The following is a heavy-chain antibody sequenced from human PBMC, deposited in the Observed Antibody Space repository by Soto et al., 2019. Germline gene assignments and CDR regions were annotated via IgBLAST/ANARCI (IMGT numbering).Heavy chain of an antibody. J-gene: IGHJ4*02. CDR2: IYYSGST. V-gene: IGHV4-31*02. Sequence: RQHPGKGLEWIGYIYYSGSTYYNPSLKSRVTISVDTSKNQFPLKLSSVTAADTAVYYCARSYERYYFDYRGQGTPVLVSS. CDR3: ARSYERYYFDY. D-gene: IGHD3-3*01.